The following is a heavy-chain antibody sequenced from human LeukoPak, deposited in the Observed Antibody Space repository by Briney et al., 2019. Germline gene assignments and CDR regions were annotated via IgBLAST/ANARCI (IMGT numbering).Heavy chain of an antibody. CDR2: IWYDGSNK. V-gene: IGHV3-33*08. D-gene: IGHD3-22*01. Sequence: GGSLRLSCAVSGFTFSSYWMHWVRQAPGKGLEWVAVIWYDGSNKYYADSVKGRFTISRDNSKNTLYLQMNSLRAEDTAVYYCARRSSYDSSNFDYWGQGTLVTVSS. CDR1: GFTFSSYW. CDR3: ARRSSYDSSNFDY. J-gene: IGHJ4*02.